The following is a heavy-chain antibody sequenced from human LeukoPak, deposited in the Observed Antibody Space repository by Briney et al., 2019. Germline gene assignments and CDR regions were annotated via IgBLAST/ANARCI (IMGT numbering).Heavy chain of an antibody. CDR3: ATGIGWLLLY. V-gene: IGHV4-59*01. CDR2: IHNSGGT. Sequence: SETLSLTCTVSGDSISNYYCNWIRQSPGKGLEWLGYIHNSGGTKYNPSLNSRVSISVDTSRNQFSLKLSSATAADTAVYYCATGIGWLLLYWGQGTLVTVSS. J-gene: IGHJ4*02. D-gene: IGHD3-22*01. CDR1: GDSISNYY.